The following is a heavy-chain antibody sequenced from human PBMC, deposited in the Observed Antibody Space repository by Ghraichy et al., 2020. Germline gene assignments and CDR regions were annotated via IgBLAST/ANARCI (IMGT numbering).Heavy chain of an antibody. J-gene: IGHJ4*02. CDR3: AGSLSGLDSRDH. CDR2: IYKDGDT. Sequence: GGSLRLSCAVSGLPLNNNHINWVRQAPGKGLEWVSFIYKDGDTSYADSVKGRFTISRDRAKNTVYLQMDSLRDEDTAKYYCAGSLSGLDSRDHWGQGTLVTVSS. V-gene: IGHV3-53*01. CDR1: GLPLNNNH. D-gene: IGHD6-19*01.